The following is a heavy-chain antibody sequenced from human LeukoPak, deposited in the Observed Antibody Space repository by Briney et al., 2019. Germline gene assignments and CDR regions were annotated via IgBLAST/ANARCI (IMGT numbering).Heavy chain of an antibody. J-gene: IGHJ1*01. CDR1: GFTFSSYG. D-gene: IGHD6-13*01. V-gene: IGHV3-30*18. Sequence: GGSLRLSCAASGFTFSSYGMHWVRQAPGKGLEWVAVIPYDGSNKYYADSVKGRFTISRDNSKNTLYLQMNSLRAEDTAVYYCAKDRVGSSWPEYFQHWGQGTLVTVSS. CDR3: AKDRVGSSWPEYFQH. CDR2: IPYDGSNK.